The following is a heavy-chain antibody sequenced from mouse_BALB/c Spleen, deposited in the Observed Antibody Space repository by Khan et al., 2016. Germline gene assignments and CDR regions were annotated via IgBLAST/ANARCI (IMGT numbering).Heavy chain of an antibody. CDR1: GYSFTSYY. J-gene: IGHJ4*01. CDR2: IDPFNGGT. V-gene: IGHV1S135*01. D-gene: IGHD1-1*01. CDR3: ASSTQSFYAMDY. Sequence: VQLQQSGPELMKPGALVKISCKASGYSFTSYYMHWVKQSHGKSLEWIGYIDPFNGGTSYNQKFKGMATLTVDKSSSTAYMHLSSLTSEDSAVYYCASSTQSFYAMDYWGQGTSVTVSS.